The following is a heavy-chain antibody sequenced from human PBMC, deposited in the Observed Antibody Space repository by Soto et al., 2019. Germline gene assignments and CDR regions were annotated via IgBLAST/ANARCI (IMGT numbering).Heavy chain of an antibody. CDR1: GFSFSDYY. CDR3: VRGGGGGQFDS. V-gene: IGHV3-11*05. J-gene: IGHJ4*02. CDR2: ISPKSNYR. D-gene: IGHD3-16*01. Sequence: QIQLVESGGGLVKSGGSLRLSCAASGFSFSDYYMTWIRQAPGKGLEWLSYISPKSNYREYADSVKGRHTISRDNAKKSLSLQINSLRADDTGVYYCVRGGGGGQFDSWGQGTLVTVSS.